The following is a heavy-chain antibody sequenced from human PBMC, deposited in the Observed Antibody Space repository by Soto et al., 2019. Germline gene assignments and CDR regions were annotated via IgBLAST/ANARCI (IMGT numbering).Heavy chain of an antibody. CDR2: IYYRGST. Sequence: SETLSLTCTVSGGSISSSSYYWGWIRQPPGKGLEWIGSIYYRGSTYYNPSLKSRVTRSVDASKNQFSLKLSSVTAADTAVYYCARQSIAAAGPGWFDPWGQGTLVTVSS. D-gene: IGHD6-13*01. J-gene: IGHJ5*02. CDR1: GGSISSSSYY. CDR3: ARQSIAAAGPGWFDP. V-gene: IGHV4-39*01.